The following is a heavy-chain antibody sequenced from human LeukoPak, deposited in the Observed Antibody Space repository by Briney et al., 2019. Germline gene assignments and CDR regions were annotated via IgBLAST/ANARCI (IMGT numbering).Heavy chain of an antibody. CDR2: INEVGSDT. D-gene: IGHD2-15*01. CDR1: GFTFSKFW. V-gene: IGHV3-7*01. J-gene: IGHJ3*02. Sequence: PGGSLSLSCATSGFTFSKFWMSWVRQAPGKGLEWLANINEVGSDTYYVDSVKGRFTTSRDNAKSSLYLLMSSLRAEDTAVYYCVRGFSSTPRSAFDIWGQGTMVTVSS. CDR3: VRGFSSTPRSAFDI.